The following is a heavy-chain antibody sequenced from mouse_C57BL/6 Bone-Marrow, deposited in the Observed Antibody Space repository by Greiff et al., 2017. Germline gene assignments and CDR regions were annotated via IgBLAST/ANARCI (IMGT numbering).Heavy chain of an antibody. D-gene: IGHD2-4*01. CDR2: FYPGSGSI. Sequence: VKLVESGAELVKPGASVKLSCKASGYTFTEYTIHWVKQRSGQGLEWIGWFYPGSGSIKYNEKFKDKATLTADKSSSTVYMELSRLTSEDSAVYFCARHEGGYDYDGAWFAYWGQGTLVTVSA. J-gene: IGHJ3*01. CDR1: GYTFTEYT. V-gene: IGHV1-62-2*01. CDR3: ARHEGGYDYDGAWFAY.